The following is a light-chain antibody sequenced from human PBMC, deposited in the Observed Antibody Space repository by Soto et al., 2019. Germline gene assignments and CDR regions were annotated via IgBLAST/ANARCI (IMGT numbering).Light chain of an antibody. CDR3: QQSYSTLRT. V-gene: IGKV1-39*01. CDR2: AAT. J-gene: IGKJ1*01. CDR1: QTISSW. Sequence: DIQMTQSPSTLSGSVGDRVTITRRASQTISSWLAWYQQKPGKAPKLLIYAATSLQSGVPSRFSGSGSGTDFTLTISSLQPEDFATYYCQQSYSTLRTFGQGTKVDIK.